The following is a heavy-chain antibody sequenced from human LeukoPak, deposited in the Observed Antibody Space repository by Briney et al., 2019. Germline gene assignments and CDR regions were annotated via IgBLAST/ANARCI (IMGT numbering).Heavy chain of an antibody. J-gene: IGHJ5*02. CDR2: ISAYNGNT. Sequence: ASVKVSCKASGGTFSSYGISWVRQAPGQGLEWMGWISAYNGNTNYAQKLQGRVTMTTDTSTSTAYMELRSLRSDDTAVYYCARGRAAAGLFDPWGQGTLVTVSS. CDR1: GGTFSSYG. D-gene: IGHD6-13*01. V-gene: IGHV1-18*01. CDR3: ARGRAAAGLFDP.